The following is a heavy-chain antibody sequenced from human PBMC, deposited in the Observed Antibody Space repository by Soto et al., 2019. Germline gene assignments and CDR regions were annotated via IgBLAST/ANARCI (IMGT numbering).Heavy chain of an antibody. CDR2: IIPIFGTA. Sequence: GASVKVSCKASGGTFSSYAISWVRQAPGQGLEWMGGIIPIFGTANYAQKFQGRVTITADESTSTAYMELSSLRSEDTAVYYCASPDTYCGGDCYYYYYGMDVWGQGTTVTVSS. CDR3: ASPDTYCGGDCYYYYYGMDV. CDR1: GGTFSSYA. V-gene: IGHV1-69*13. J-gene: IGHJ6*02. D-gene: IGHD2-21*02.